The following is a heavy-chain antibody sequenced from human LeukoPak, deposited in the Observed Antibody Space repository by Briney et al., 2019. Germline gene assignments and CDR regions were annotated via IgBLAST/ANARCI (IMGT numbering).Heavy chain of an antibody. V-gene: IGHV4-39*07. J-gene: IGHJ6*03. CDR1: GGSISSSSYY. Sequence: SETLSLTCTVSGGSISSSSYYWGWIRQPPGKGLEWIGSIYYSGSTYYNPSLKSRVTISVDTSKNQFSLKLSSVTAADTAVYYCARDSFLLGYYYMDVWGKGTTVTVSS. CDR2: IYYSGST. D-gene: IGHD7-27*01. CDR3: ARDSFLLGYYYMDV.